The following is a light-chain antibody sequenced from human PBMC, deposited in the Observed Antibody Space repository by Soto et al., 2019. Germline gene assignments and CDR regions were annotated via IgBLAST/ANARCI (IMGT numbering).Light chain of an antibody. V-gene: IGLV1-40*01. J-gene: IGLJ3*02. Sequence: QSVLTQPPSVSGAPGQKVTISCTRSSSNIGAAYDVHWYQHLPGTAPKLLINGNNNRPSGVPNRFSGSKSGTSASLAITGLQDEDEAEYYCQSYDSSLSGWVFGRGTKLAVL. CDR3: QSYDSSLSGWV. CDR2: GNN. CDR1: SSNIGAAYD.